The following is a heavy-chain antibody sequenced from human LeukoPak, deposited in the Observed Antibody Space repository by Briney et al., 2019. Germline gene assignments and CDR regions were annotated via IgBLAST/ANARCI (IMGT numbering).Heavy chain of an antibody. CDR3: AREGDYYGSWSYDY. CDR2: ISSSGSTI. Sequence: PGGSLRLSCAASGFTFSSYEMNWVRQAPGKGLEWASYISSSGSTIYYADSVKGRFTITRDNAKNSLYLQMNSLRAEDTAVYYCAREGDYYGSWSYDYWGQGTLVTVSS. CDR1: GFTFSSYE. J-gene: IGHJ4*02. D-gene: IGHD3-10*01. V-gene: IGHV3-48*03.